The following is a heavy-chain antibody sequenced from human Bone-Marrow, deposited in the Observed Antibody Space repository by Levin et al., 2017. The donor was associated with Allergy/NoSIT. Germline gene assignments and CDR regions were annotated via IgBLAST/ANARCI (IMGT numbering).Heavy chain of an antibody. CDR3: AGGGASGDYGRFDY. Sequence: SETLSLTCSVSGGSISSYYWSWIRQPPGKGLEWIGYIYYSGSTNYNPSLKSRVTISVDTSKNQFSLKLSSVTAADTAVYYCAGGGASGDYGRFDYWGQGTLVTVSS. CDR1: GGSISSYY. D-gene: IGHD4-17*01. V-gene: IGHV4-59*01. CDR2: IYYSGST. J-gene: IGHJ4*02.